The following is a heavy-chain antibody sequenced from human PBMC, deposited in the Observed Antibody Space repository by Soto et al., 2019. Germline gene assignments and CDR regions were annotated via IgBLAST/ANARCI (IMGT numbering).Heavy chain of an antibody. CDR1: GGSISSGGYS. V-gene: IGHV4-30-2*01. CDR2: IYHSGST. D-gene: IGHD4-17*01. Sequence: SETLSLTCAVSGGSISSGGYSWSWIRQPPGKGLEWIGYIYHSGSTYYNPSLKSRVTISVDRSKNQFSLKLSSVTAADTAVYYCASIDYGDLSFDYWGQGTLVTVS. J-gene: IGHJ4*02. CDR3: ASIDYGDLSFDY.